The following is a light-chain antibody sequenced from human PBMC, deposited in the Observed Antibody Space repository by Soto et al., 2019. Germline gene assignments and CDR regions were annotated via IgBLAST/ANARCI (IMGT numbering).Light chain of an antibody. J-gene: IGKJ4*01. CDR2: DTS. V-gene: IGKV1-16*02. CDR1: QDIRNH. CDR3: QQYHLYPLA. Sequence: IQMTQSPSSLSASVGDRVTITCRASQDIRNHLAWFQQIPGKAPKALIYDTSTLQSGVPSKFSGSGSGTDFTLTINSLQPEDFATYYCQQYHLYPLAFGGGTKVEIK.